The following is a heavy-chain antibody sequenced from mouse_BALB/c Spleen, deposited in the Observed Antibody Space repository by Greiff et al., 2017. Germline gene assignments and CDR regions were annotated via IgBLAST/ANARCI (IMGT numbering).Heavy chain of an antibody. CDR2: ISSGSSTI. J-gene: IGHJ3*01. D-gene: IGHD2-5*01. CDR1: GFTFSSFG. V-gene: IGHV5-17*02. CDR3: ARSGYNNYGFAY. Sequence: EVKLVESGGGLVQPGGSRKLSCAASGFTFSSFGMHWVRQAPEKGLEWVAYISSGSSTIYYADTVKGRFTISRDNPKNTLFLQMTSLRSEDTAMYYCARSGYNNYGFAYWGQGTLVTVSA.